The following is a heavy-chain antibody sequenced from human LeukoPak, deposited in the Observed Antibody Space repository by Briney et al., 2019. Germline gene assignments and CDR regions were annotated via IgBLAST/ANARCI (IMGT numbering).Heavy chain of an antibody. CDR3: ARVRSFYCSSTSCFFDY. CDR2: IYHSGST. V-gene: IGHV4-38-2*01. Sequence: PSETLSLTCAVSGYSISSGYYWGWIRQPPGKGLEWIGSIYHSGSTYYNPSLKSRVTISVDTSKNQFSLKLSSVTAADTAVYYCARVRSFYCSSTSCFFDYRGQGTLVTVSS. J-gene: IGHJ4*02. CDR1: GYSISSGYY. D-gene: IGHD2-2*01.